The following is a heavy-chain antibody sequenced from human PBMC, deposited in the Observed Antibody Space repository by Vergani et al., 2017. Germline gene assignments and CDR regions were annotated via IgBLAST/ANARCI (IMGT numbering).Heavy chain of an antibody. CDR1: GFTFSSYS. Sequence: EVQLVESGGGLVQPGGSLRLSCAASGFTFSSYSMNWVRQAPGKGLEWVSYISSSSTIYYADSVKGRFTISRDNAKNSLYLQMNSLRAEDTAVYYCASDMGYCSSTRCYRSPEFDYWGQGTLVTVSS. V-gene: IGHV3-48*01. CDR2: ISSSSTI. D-gene: IGHD2-2*02. CDR3: ASDMGYCSSTRCYRSPEFDY. J-gene: IGHJ4*02.